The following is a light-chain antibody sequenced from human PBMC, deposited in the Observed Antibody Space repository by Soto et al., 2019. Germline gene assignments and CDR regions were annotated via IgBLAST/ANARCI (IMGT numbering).Light chain of an antibody. CDR3: QQSYSTSRT. V-gene: IGKV1-39*01. Sequence: DIPMTQSPSSLSASVGDRVTITCRASQSISSYLNWYQQKPGKAPKLLIYAASSLQSGVPSRFSGSGSGTDFTLTISSLQPEDFATYYCQQSYSTSRTFGQGTKGEIK. CDR2: AAS. J-gene: IGKJ1*01. CDR1: QSISSY.